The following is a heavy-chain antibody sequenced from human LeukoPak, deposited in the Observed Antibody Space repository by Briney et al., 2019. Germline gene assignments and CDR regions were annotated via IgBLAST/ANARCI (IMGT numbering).Heavy chain of an antibody. CDR2: ISRDSGST. CDR1: GFTFDGYT. J-gene: IGHJ4*02. Sequence: GGSLRLSCAASGFTFDGYTMHWVRHAPGKGLEWVSFISRDSGSTYYADSVKDRFTISRDNTKNSLYLQMNSLITDDTALYFVAKYHRYRSGSYARWDYFDYWGQGTLVTVSS. D-gene: IGHD3-10*01. CDR3: AKYHRYRSGSYARWDYFDY. V-gene: IGHV3-43*01.